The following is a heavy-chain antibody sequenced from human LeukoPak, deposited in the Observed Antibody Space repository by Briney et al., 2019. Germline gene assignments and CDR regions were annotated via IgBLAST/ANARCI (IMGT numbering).Heavy chain of an antibody. D-gene: IGHD6-19*01. J-gene: IGHJ4*02. CDR2: VNTDGTVT. CDR1: GFTFGKYW. CDR3: ATKQWLAPPPDS. Sequence: GGSLRLSCAASGFTFGKYWMLWVRQAPGKGLESVSRVNTDGTVTTYADSVKGRFTVSRDNADNTMFLQMNSVRDEDTAVYYCATKQWLAPPPDSWGQGTPVTVSS. V-gene: IGHV3-74*01.